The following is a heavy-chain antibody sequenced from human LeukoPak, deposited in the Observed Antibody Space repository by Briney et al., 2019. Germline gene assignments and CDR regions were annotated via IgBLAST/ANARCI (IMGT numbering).Heavy chain of an antibody. CDR1: GFTFSSYA. CDR3: AKRDTRGYYYFDY. J-gene: IGHJ4*02. CDR2: ISYDGSNK. Sequence: GRSLRLSCAASGFTFSSYAMHWVRQAPGKGLEWVAVISYDGSNKYYADSVKGRFTISRDNSKNTLYLQMNSLRAEDTAVYCCAKRDTRGYYYFDYWGQGTLVTVSS. V-gene: IGHV3-30-3*02. D-gene: IGHD3-22*01.